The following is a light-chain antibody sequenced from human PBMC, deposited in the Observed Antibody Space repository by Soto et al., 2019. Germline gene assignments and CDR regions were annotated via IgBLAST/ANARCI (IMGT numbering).Light chain of an antibody. V-gene: IGLV2-8*01. CDR3: ASYAVSSVV. CDR1: SSDIGGYNY. CDR2: EVS. Sequence: QSALTQPPSASGSPGQSVTISCTGTSSDIGGYNYISWYQQQPGKAPKLMIYEVSKRPSGVPDRSSASKSGNTASLTVSGLQAEDEADYYCASYAVSSVVFGGGTKVTVL. J-gene: IGLJ2*01.